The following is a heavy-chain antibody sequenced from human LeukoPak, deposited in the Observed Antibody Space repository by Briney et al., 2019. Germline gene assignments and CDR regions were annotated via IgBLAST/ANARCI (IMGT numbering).Heavy chain of an antibody. J-gene: IGHJ6*02. CDR1: GGSISSSNW. CDR2: IYYSGST. Sequence: SETLSLTCAVSGGSISSSNWWSWIRQPPGKGLEWIGYIYYSGSTNYNPSLKSRVTISVDTSKNQFSLKLSSVTAADTAVYYCAQGSSGYYGYYYYGMDVWGQGTTVTVSS. D-gene: IGHD3-22*01. V-gene: IGHV4-61*01. CDR3: AQGSSGYYGYYYYGMDV.